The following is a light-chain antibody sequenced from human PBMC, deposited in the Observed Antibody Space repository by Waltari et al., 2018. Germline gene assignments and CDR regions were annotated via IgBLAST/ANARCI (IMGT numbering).Light chain of an antibody. V-gene: IGLV2-11*01. Sequence: QPALTQPRSVSGSPGQSVTISCTGLSSDVGDYKYVSWYHQRPGKAPKLLIYDVTKRPSGVPDRFSGARSGNTASLTISGLQADEEADYYCCSYAGSHTYVFARGTTVTVL. CDR2: DVT. CDR1: SSDVGDYKY. CDR3: CSYAGSHTYV. J-gene: IGLJ1*01.